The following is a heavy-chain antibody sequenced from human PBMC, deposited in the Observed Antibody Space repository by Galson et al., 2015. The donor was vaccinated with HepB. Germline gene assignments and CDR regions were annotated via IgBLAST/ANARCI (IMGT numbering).Heavy chain of an antibody. CDR2: IYYSGST. CDR3: ARDGLMVYTTFDY. V-gene: IGHV4-39*07. J-gene: IGHJ4*02. D-gene: IGHD2-8*01. Sequence: ETLSLTCTVSGGSISSSSYYWGWIRQPPGKGLEWIGSIYYSGSTYYNPSLKSRVTISVDTSKNQFSLKLSSVTAADTAVYYCARDGLMVYTTFDYWGQGTLVTVSS. CDR1: GGSISSSSYY.